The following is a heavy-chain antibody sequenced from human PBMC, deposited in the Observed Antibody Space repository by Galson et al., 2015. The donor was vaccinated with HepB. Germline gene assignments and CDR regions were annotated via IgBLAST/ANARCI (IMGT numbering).Heavy chain of an antibody. CDR1: GYTFTSYA. CDR3: AREPLHDSSGYYYPSSYYYYGMDV. CDR2: INAGNGNT. V-gene: IGHV1-3*01. D-gene: IGHD3-22*01. J-gene: IGHJ6*02. Sequence: SVKVSCKASGYTFTSYAMHWVRQAPGQRLEWMGWINAGNGNTKYSQKFQGRVTITRDTSASTAYMELSSLRSEDTAVYYCAREPLHDSSGYYYPSSYYYYGMDVWGQGTTVTVSS.